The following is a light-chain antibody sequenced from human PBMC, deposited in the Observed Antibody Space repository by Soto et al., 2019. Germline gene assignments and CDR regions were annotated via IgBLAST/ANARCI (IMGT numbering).Light chain of an antibody. CDR1: QSVNRY. CDR2: DTS. J-gene: IGKJ5*01. CDR3: QQYGSSPRT. Sequence: IVLTQSPVTLSLSPGERATLSCRASQSVNRYLAWYQQKPGQAPRLLIYDTSNRATGIPARFSGSGSGTDFTLTISRLEPEDFAVYYCQQYGSSPRTFGQGTRLEIK. V-gene: IGKV3-20*01.